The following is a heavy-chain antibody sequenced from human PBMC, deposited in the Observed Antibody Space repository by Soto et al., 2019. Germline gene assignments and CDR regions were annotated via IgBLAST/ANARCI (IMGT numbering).Heavy chain of an antibody. J-gene: IGHJ5*02. V-gene: IGHV3-66*01. CDR3: ARGLDP. CDR1: GFTVSSNY. Sequence: EVQLVESGGGLVQPGGSLRLSCAASGFTVSSNYMSWVRQAPGKGLEWVSVIYSGGSTYYADSVKGRFPISRDNSKNMLYLKMNRLSAEDTDVYYCARGLDPWGQGCLVAVSS. CDR2: IYSGGST.